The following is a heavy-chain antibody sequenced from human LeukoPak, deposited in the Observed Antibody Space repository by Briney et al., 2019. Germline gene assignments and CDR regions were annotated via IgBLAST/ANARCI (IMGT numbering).Heavy chain of an antibody. CDR2: ISGSGGST. D-gene: IGHD4-17*01. V-gene: IGHV3-23*01. J-gene: IGHJ4*02. CDR1: GFTFSSYA. CDR3: AKGGMTTVTRARYYFDY. Sequence: GGSLRLSCAASGFTFSSYAMSWVRQAPGKGLEWVSAISGSGGSTYYADSAKGRFTISRDNSKNTLYLQMNSLRAEDTAVYYCAKGGMTTVTRARYYFDYWGQGTLVTVSS.